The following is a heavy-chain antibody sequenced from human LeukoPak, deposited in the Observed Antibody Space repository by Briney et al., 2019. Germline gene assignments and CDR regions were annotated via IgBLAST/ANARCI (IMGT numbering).Heavy chain of an antibody. D-gene: IGHD1-7*01. J-gene: IGHJ4*02. CDR2: INHSGST. Sequence: PSQTLSLTCTVSGGSISSGDYYWSWIRQPPGKGLEWIGEINHSGSTNYNPSLKSRVTISVDTSKNQFSLKLSSVTAADTAVYYCLVSLELTFDYWGQGTLVTVSS. V-gene: IGHV4-30-4*08. CDR3: LVSLELTFDY. CDR1: GGSISSGDYY.